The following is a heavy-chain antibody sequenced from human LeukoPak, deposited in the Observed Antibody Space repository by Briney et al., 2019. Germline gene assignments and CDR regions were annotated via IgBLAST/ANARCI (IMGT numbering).Heavy chain of an antibody. V-gene: IGHV3-73*01. CDR1: GFTFSGSA. CDR3: TSINYDILTGYYY. Sequence: GGSLRLSCAASGFTFSGSAMHWVRQASGKGLEWVGRIRSKANSYATAYAASVKGRFTISRDDSKNTAYLQMNSLKTEDTAVYYCTSINYDILTGYYYWGQGTLVTVSS. D-gene: IGHD3-9*01. J-gene: IGHJ4*02. CDR2: IRSKANSYAT.